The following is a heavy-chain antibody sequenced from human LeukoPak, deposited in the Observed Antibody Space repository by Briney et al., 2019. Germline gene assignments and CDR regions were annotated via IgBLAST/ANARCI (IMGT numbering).Heavy chain of an antibody. Sequence: SETLSLTCAVYGGSFSGYYWSWIRQPPGKGLEWIGEINQSGSTNYNPSLKSRVTIFVDTSKNQFSLKLSSVTAVDNAVYYCALSNDGYNNFHYWGQGTLVTVPS. D-gene: IGHD5-24*01. CDR1: GGSFSGYY. J-gene: IGHJ4*02. CDR3: ALSNDGYNNFHY. V-gene: IGHV4-34*01. CDR2: INQSGST.